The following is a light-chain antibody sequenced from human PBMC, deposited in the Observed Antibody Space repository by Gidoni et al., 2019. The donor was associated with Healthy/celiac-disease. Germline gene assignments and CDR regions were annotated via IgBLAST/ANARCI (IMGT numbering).Light chain of an antibody. Sequence: DIQMTKSPSSLSASVGDRVTITCRASQSISSYLNWYQQKPGKAPKLLIYAASSLQSGVPSRFSGSGSGTDFTLTSSSLQPEDFATYYCQQSYSTPPWTFGQXTQVEIK. V-gene: IGKV1-39*01. CDR1: QSISSY. J-gene: IGKJ1*01. CDR2: AAS. CDR3: QQSYSTPPWT.